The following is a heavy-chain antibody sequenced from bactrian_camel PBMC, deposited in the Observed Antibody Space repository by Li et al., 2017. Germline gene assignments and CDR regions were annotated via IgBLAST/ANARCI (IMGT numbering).Heavy chain of an antibody. CDR1: GDIASSDC. J-gene: IGHJ4*01. D-gene: IGHD3*01. CDR3: AADKGTYDCSAASPSDSYEYNY. V-gene: IGHV3S53*01. CDR2: IDRDGEI. Sequence: QLVESGGGSVQAGGSLRLSCVASGDIASSDCMGWFRQAPGKEREGVAAIDRDGEISYADSVKRRFTISKDNAKNTLYLQMTSLKPEDTAMYYCAADKGTYDCSAASPSDSYEYNYWGQGTQVTVS.